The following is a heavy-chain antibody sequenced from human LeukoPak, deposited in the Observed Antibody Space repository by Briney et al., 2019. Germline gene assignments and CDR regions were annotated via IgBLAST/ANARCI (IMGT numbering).Heavy chain of an antibody. CDR3: ARDLRDFDL. J-gene: IGHJ4*02. V-gene: IGHV3-74*01. CDR1: GFIFSRYW. D-gene: IGHD2-21*01. Sequence: GGSLRLSCAASGFIFSRYWMQWVRQAPGKGLVWVSRIEGDGRTRNYADSVKGRFTISRDNAKNTVYLQMNSLRAEDTAVYYCARDLRDFDLWGQGTLVTVSS. CDR2: IEGDGRTR.